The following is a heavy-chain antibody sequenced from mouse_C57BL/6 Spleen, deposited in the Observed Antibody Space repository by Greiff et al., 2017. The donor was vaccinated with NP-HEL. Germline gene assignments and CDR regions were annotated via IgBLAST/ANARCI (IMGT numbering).Heavy chain of an antibody. V-gene: IGHV1-72*01. J-gene: IGHJ1*03. CDR1: GYTFTSYW. CDR3: AKAYYSNYRGYFDV. CDR2: IDPNSGGT. Sequence: QVQLQQPGAELVKPGASVKLSCKASGYTFTSYWMHWVKQRPGRGLEWIGRIDPNSGGTKYTEKFKSKATLTVDKTSSTAYMQLSSLTSEDSAVYYCAKAYYSNYRGYFDVWGTGTTVTVSS. D-gene: IGHD2-12*01.